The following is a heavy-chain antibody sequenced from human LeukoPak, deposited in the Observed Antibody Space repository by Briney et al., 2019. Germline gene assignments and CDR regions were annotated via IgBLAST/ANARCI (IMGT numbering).Heavy chain of an antibody. V-gene: IGHV3-21*04. CDR3: AKGWELLYWYFDL. Sequence: GGSLRLSCAASGFTFSSYSMNWVRQAPGKGLEWVSSISSSSSYIYYADSVKGRFTISRDNSKNTLYLQMNSLRAEDTAVYYCAKGWELLYWYFDLWGRGTLVTVSS. CDR1: GFTFSSYS. D-gene: IGHD1-26*01. CDR2: ISSSSSYI. J-gene: IGHJ2*01.